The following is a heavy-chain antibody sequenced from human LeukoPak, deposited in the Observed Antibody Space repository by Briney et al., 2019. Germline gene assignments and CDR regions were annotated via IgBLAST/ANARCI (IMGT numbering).Heavy chain of an antibody. CDR1: GYTFTSYD. CDR2: MNPNSGNT. Sequence: ASVKVSCXASGYTFTSYDINWVRRATGQGLEWMGWMNPNSGNTGYAQKFQGRVTITRNTSISTAYMELSSLRSEDTAVYYCARSEGRSFGELLGYYYYMDVWGKGTTVTVSS. CDR3: ARSEGRSFGELLGYYYYMDV. D-gene: IGHD3-10*01. V-gene: IGHV1-8*03. J-gene: IGHJ6*03.